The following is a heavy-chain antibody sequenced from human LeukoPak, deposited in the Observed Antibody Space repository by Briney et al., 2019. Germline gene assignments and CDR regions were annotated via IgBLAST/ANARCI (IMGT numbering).Heavy chain of an antibody. CDR3: ARDLIQPPFDY. V-gene: IGHV3-21*01. CDR1: GFTFSCYS. Sequence: GSLRLSCAASGFTFSCYSMNWVRQAPGKGLEWVSSISSSSSYIYYADSVKGRFTISRDNAKNSLYLQMNSLRAEDTAVYYCARDLIQPPFDYWGQGTLVTVSS. J-gene: IGHJ4*02. CDR2: ISSSSSYI. D-gene: IGHD5-18*01.